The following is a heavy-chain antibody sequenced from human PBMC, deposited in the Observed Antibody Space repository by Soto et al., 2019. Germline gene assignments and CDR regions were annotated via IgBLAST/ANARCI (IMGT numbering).Heavy chain of an antibody. V-gene: IGHV1-69*13. CDR2: IIPIFGTA. Sequence: SVKVSCKASGGTFSSYAISWVRQAPGQGLEWMGGIIPIFGTANYAQKFQGRVTITADESTSTAYMELSSLRSEDTAVYYCATRITMVRGVITYFDYWGQGTLVTVSS. J-gene: IGHJ4*02. CDR1: GGTFSSYA. CDR3: ATRITMVRGVITYFDY. D-gene: IGHD3-10*01.